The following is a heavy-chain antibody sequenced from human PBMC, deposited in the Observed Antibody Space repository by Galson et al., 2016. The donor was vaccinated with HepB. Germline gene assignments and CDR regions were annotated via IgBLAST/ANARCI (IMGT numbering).Heavy chain of an antibody. D-gene: IGHD3-22*01. Sequence: SLRLSCAVSGFTLSSYSMNWVRQAPGKGLEWISYISRTETKYYADSVKGRFTISRDDAKNTVYLQMNSLRDDDTAVYYCASLYDSIGYYPNYFDYWGQGTLVTVSP. CDR1: GFTLSSYS. J-gene: IGHJ4*02. CDR3: ASLYDSIGYYPNYFDY. V-gene: IGHV3-48*02. CDR2: ISRTETK.